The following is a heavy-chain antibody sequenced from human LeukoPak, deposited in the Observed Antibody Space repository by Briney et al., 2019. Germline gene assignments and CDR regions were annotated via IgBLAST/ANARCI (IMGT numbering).Heavy chain of an antibody. V-gene: IGHV4-59*01. D-gene: IGHD1-1*01. CDR2: IHHTGST. CDR3: ARGERLGPDY. J-gene: IGHJ4*02. Sequence: SETLSLTCAVSGGPITGYYWSWTRQPPGNGLEWIGYIHHTGSTNYNPSLKSRVTISVDTSQNQLSLKLSSVTAADTAVYYCARGERLGPDYWGQGTLVTVSS. CDR1: GGPITGYY.